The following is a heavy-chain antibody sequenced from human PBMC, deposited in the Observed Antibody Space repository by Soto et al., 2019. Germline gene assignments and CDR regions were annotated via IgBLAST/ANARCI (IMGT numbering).Heavy chain of an antibody. CDR3: ARHVMGATWEPRLDY. J-gene: IGHJ4*02. Sequence: SETLSLTCTVSGGSISSSSYYWGWIRQPPGKGLEWIGSIYYSGSTYYNPSLKSRVTISVDTSKNQFSLKLSSVTAADTAVYYCARHVMGATWEPRLDYWGQGTLVTVSS. V-gene: IGHV4-39*01. CDR1: GGSISSSSYY. CDR2: IYYSGST. D-gene: IGHD1-26*01.